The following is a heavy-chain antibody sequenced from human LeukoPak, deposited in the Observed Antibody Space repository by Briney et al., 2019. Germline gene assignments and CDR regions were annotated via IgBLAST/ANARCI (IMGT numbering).Heavy chain of an antibody. D-gene: IGHD3-3*01. V-gene: IGHV4-34*01. J-gene: IGHJ5*02. CDR2: VNHSGST. CDR3: ARDKSPRDFWSGYSLGWFDP. CDR1: GGSFSGYY. Sequence: PSETLSLTCAVYGGSFSGYYWSWIRQPPGKGLEWIGEVNHSGSTNYNPSLKSRVTISVDTSKNQFSLKLSSVTAEDTAVYYCARDKSPRDFWSGYSLGWFDPWGQGTLVTVSS.